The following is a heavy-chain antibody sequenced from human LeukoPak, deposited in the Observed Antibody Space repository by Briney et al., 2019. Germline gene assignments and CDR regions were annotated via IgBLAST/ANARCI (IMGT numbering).Heavy chain of an antibody. CDR3: ARVLWFGVPQSPYYFDY. Sequence: GGSLRLSCAASGFTFSSYWMSWVRQAPGKGLEWVANIKQDGSEKYYVDSVKGRFTISRDNAKNSLYLQMNSLRAEDTAVYYCARVLWFGVPQSPYYFDYWGQGTLVTVSS. CDR1: GFTFSSYW. V-gene: IGHV3-7*01. CDR2: IKQDGSEK. J-gene: IGHJ4*02. D-gene: IGHD3-10*01.